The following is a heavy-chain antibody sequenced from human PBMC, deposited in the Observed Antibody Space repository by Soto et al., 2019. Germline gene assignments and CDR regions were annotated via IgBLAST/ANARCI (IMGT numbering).Heavy chain of an antibody. Sequence: QVQLQLSGPGLVTPSQTLSLTCAISGDSVSSNSAGWNWIRQTPSRGLEWLGRTYYRSKWYFNYAVSVESRITINPDTSNNQFSLQLSSVTPDDTAVYYCARGSWDDVSGHYYMDVWGKGTTVTVSS. J-gene: IGHJ6*03. CDR3: ARGSWDDVSGHYYMDV. V-gene: IGHV6-1*01. CDR2: TYYRSKWYF. CDR1: GDSVSSNSAG. D-gene: IGHD1-1*01.